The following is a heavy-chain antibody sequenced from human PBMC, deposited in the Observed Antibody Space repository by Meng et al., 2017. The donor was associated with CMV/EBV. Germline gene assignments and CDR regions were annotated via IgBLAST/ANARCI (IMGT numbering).Heavy chain of an antibody. CDR2: IKQDGSEK. CDR3: ARGNNYDFWSGDAFDI. CDR1: GFTFSSYW. D-gene: IGHD3-3*01. Sequence: GGSLRLSCAASGFTFSSYWMSWVRQAPGKGLEWVANIKQDGSEKYYVDSVKGRFTISRDNAKNSLYLQMNSLRAGDTAVYYCARGNNYDFWSGDAFDIWGQGTMVTVSS. V-gene: IGHV3-7*01. J-gene: IGHJ3*02.